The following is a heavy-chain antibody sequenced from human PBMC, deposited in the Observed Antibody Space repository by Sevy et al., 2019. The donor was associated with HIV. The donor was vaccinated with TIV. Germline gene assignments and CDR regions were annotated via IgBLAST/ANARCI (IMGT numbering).Heavy chain of an antibody. CDR2: IYSSGST. J-gene: IGHJ4*02. Sequence: SETLSLTCSVSGDFINLYFWSWIRQPPVKGLEWIGYIYSSGSTNYNPSLKSRVTISLATSKDQFSLKLSSVTAADTAVYYCARESIGSVGDFDYWGQGTLVTVSS. V-gene: IGHV4-59*01. CDR3: ARESIGSVGDFDY. CDR1: GDFINLYF. D-gene: IGHD6-6*01.